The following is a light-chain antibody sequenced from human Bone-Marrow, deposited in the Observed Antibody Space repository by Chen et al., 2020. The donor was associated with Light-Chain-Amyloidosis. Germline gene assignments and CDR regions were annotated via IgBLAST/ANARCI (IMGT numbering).Light chain of an antibody. CDR3: QQSYSRSAIT. CDR2: AAS. J-gene: IGKJ5*01. V-gene: IGKV1-39*01. CDR1: QRISNY. Sequence: DIQMTQSPSSLSASVGDRVTITCRARQRISNYLNWYQQKPGKAPKLLIHAASTLQSGVPLRFSVSGSGTDFILNISSVQPEDFAIYYCQQSYSRSAITLGQGTRLEIK.